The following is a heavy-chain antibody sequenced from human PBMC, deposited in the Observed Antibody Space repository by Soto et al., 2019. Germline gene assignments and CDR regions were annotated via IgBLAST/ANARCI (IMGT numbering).Heavy chain of an antibody. Sequence: QVQLVESGGGVVQPGRSLRLSCAASGFTFSSYGMHWVRQAPGKGLEWVAVIWYDGSNKYYADSVKGRFTISIDNSKNTLYLQMNSLRAEDTAVYYCARDGGPLDYWGQGTLVTVSS. CDR2: IWYDGSNK. CDR3: ARDGGPLDY. D-gene: IGHD2-15*01. V-gene: IGHV3-33*01. J-gene: IGHJ4*02. CDR1: GFTFSSYG.